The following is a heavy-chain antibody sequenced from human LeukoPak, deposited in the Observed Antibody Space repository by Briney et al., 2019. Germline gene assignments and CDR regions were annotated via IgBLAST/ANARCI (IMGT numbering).Heavy chain of an antibody. CDR1: GGSISSSSYY. CDR3: ARLRGYSHGFFDY. CDR2: IYYSGST. V-gene: IGHV4-39*01. J-gene: IGHJ4*02. D-gene: IGHD5-18*01. Sequence: SETLSLTCTVSGGSISSSSYYWGWIRQPPGKGLEWIGSIYYSGSTYYNPSLKSRVTISVDTSKNQFSLKLSSVTAADTAVYYCARLRGYSHGFFDYWGQGTLVTVSS.